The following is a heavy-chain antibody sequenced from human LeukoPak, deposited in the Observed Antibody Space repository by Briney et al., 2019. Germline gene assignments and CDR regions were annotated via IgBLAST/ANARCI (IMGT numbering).Heavy chain of an antibody. V-gene: IGHV3-48*03. CDR3: ARDRVRGVITFDY. CDR1: GFTFSSYE. J-gene: IGHJ4*02. Sequence: GGSLRLSCAASGFTFSSYEMNWVRQAPGKGLEWVSYISSSGSTIYYADSVKGRFTISRDNAKNSLYLQMNSLRAEDTAVYYCARDRVRGVITFDYWGQGTLVTVSS. CDR2: ISSSGSTI. D-gene: IGHD3-10*01.